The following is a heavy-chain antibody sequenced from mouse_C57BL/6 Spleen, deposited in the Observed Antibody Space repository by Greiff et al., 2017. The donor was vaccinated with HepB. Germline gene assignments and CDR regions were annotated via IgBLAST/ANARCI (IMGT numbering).Heavy chain of an antibody. V-gene: IGHV1-18*01. CDR1: GYTFTDYN. Sequence: VQLQQSGPELVKPGASVKIPCKASGYTFTDYNMDWVKQSHGKSLEWIGDINPNNGGTIYNQKFKGKATLTVDKSSSTAYMELRSLTSEDTAVYYCARYYYYGSPWYFDVWGTGTTVTVSS. J-gene: IGHJ1*03. CDR3: ARYYYYGSPWYFDV. CDR2: INPNNGGT. D-gene: IGHD1-1*01.